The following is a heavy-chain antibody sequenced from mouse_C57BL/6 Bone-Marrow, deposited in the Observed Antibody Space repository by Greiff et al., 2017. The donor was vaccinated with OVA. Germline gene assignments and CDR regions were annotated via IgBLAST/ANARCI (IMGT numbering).Heavy chain of an antibody. D-gene: IGHD1-1*01. CDR1: GFTFSDYG. V-gene: IGHV5-17*01. Sequence: EVKLVESGGGLVKPGGSLKLSCAASGFTFSDYGMHWVRQAPEKGLEWVAYISSCSSTIYYADTVKGRFTISRDNAKNTLFLQMTSLRSEDTAMYYCAKPRYYGSSIYYYAMDCWGQGISVTVSS. CDR3: AKPRYYGSSIYYYAMDC. J-gene: IGHJ4*01. CDR2: ISSCSSTI.